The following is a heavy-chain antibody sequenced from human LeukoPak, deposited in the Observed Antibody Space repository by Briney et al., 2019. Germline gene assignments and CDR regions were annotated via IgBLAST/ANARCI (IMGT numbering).Heavy chain of an antibody. J-gene: IGHJ4*02. CDR1: GFTFSGSD. Sequence: TGGSLRLSCAASGFTFSGSDIHWVRQASGKGLEWVGHIRSKTNNYATADAASVKGRFTFSRDDSKNTAYIQMNSLKTEDTAVYYCTTDLETLKIVGATTGTNYWGQGTLVTVSS. V-gene: IGHV3-73*01. CDR2: IRSKTNNYAT. D-gene: IGHD1-26*01. CDR3: TTDLETLKIVGATTGTNY.